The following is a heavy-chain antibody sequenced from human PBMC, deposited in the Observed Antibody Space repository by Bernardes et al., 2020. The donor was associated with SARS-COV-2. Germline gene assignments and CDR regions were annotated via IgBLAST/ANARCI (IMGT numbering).Heavy chain of an antibody. CDR2: IFTSGST. D-gene: IGHD1-1*01. CDR3: ARLRTTGWPPFWYFDL. V-gene: IGHV4-61*02. J-gene: IGHJ2*01. Sequence: SETLSLTCTVSGDSMNRGTYYWSWVRQPAEKGLEWSGRIFTSGSTDYNPSLRSRVALLLDTSKNQFSLRLNSVTAADTAVYYCARLRTTGWPPFWYFDLWGRGTLVSVSS. CDR1: GDSMNRGTYY.